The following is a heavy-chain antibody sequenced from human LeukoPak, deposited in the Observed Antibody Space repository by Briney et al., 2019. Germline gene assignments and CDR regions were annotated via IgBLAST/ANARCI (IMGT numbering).Heavy chain of an antibody. CDR2: IYYSGST. J-gene: IGHJ3*02. D-gene: IGHD3-10*01. CDR1: GGSISSSSYY. V-gene: IGHV4-39*07. CDR3: ARRGGSITMVRGVIQRFAFDI. Sequence: SETLSLTCTVSGGSISSSSYYWGWIRQPPGKGLEWIGSIYYSGSTYYNPSLKSRVTISVDTSKNQFSLKLSSVTAADTAVYYCARRGGSITMVRGVIQRFAFDIWGQGTMVTVSS.